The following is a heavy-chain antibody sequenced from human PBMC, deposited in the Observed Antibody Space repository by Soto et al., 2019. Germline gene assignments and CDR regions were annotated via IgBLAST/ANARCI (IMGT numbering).Heavy chain of an antibody. CDR1: GESVSGYD. Sequence: SETQSVTCAVYGESVSGYDWSCTRQAPGKGLEWIGEINHSGSTNYNPSLKIRVTISVDTSKNQFSLKLSSVTAADTAVYYCARDLPDSNSPLFDDWGQGTLVTVSS. CDR3: ARDLPDSNSPLFDD. V-gene: IGHV4-34*01. D-gene: IGHD4-4*01. J-gene: IGHJ4*02. CDR2: INHSGST.